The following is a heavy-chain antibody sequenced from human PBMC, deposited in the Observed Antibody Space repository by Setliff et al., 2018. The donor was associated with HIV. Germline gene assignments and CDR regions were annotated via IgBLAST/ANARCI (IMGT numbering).Heavy chain of an antibody. J-gene: IGHJ3*02. CDR2: INPNTGDT. CDR1: GYTFTGYF. D-gene: IGHD3-9*01. Sequence: ASVKVSCKASGYTFTGYFIHWVRQAPGQGLEWMGRINPNTGDTNYAQKFQDRVTMTRDTSVNTAYMELSRLRSDDTAVYYCAREYDVLTGYYISAFDIWGQGTMVTVSS. V-gene: IGHV1-2*06. CDR3: AREYDVLTGYYISAFDI.